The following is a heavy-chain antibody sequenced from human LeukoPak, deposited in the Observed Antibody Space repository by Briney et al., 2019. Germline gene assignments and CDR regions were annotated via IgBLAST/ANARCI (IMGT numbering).Heavy chain of an antibody. Sequence: PGGSLRLSCAASGFTFSSYGMHWVRQAPGKGLEWVAVISYDGSNKYYADSVKGRFTISRDNSKNTLYLQMNSLRAEDTAVYYCAKGGYYDSSGYYSLDLSDYFDYWGQGTLVTVSS. CDR3: AKGGYYDSSGYYSLDLSDYFDY. J-gene: IGHJ4*02. D-gene: IGHD3-22*01. CDR1: GFTFSSYG. CDR2: ISYDGSNK. V-gene: IGHV3-30*18.